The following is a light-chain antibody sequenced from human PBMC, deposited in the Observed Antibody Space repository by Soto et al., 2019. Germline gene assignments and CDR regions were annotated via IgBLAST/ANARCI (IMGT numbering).Light chain of an antibody. J-gene: IGKJ4*01. V-gene: IGKV3-15*01. CDR1: QSVSSN. Sequence: EIVMTQSPATLSVSPGERATLSCRASQSVSSNLAWYQQKPGQAPRLLIYGASTRATGIPARFSGSVSGTEFTLTISSLQSEDFAVYYCQQYNNWHLTFGGGTKVEIK. CDR2: GAS. CDR3: QQYNNWHLT.